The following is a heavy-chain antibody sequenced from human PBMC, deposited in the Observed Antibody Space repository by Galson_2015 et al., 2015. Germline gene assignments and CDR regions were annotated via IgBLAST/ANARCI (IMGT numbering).Heavy chain of an antibody. D-gene: IGHD2-2*01. CDR3: ARTWVGYCSSTSCFSGLDV. J-gene: IGHJ6*02. CDR2: ISAYNGNT. CDR1: GYTFTNYD. V-gene: IGHV1-18*01. Sequence: SVKVSCKASGYTFTNYDISWVRQAPGQGLEWMGWISAYNGNTNYAQKLQGRLTMATDTSTSTAYMELRSLRSDDTAVYYCARTWVGYCSSTSCFSGLDVWGQGTTVTVSS.